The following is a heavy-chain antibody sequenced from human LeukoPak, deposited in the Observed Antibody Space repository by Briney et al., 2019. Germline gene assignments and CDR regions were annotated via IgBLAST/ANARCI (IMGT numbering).Heavy chain of an antibody. D-gene: IGHD3-22*01. J-gene: IGHJ4*02. CDR3: AKSRERYYYDSSGSDFDY. V-gene: IGHV3-23*01. CDR2: ISGSGGGT. CDR1: GFTFSTYA. Sequence: PGGSLRLSCAASGFTFSTYAMSWVRQAPGKGPEWVSAISGSGGGTYYADSVKGRFTISRDNSKNTLYVQMNSLRAEDTAVYYCAKSRERYYYDSSGSDFDYWGQGTLVTVSS.